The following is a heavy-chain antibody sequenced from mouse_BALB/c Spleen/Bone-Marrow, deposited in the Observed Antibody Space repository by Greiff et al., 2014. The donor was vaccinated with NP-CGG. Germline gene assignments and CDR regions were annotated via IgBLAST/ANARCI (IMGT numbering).Heavy chain of an antibody. J-gene: IGHJ1*01. CDR1: GYTFTSYT. CDR2: INPSSGYT. CDR3: ARSLRWYFDV. Sequence: VKLMESGAELARPGASVKMSCKASGYTFTSYTMHWVKQRPGQGLEWIGYINPSSGYTNYNQKFKDKATLTADKSSSTAYMQLSSLTSEDSAVYYCARSLRWYFDVWGAGTTVPVSS. V-gene: IGHV1-4*01. D-gene: IGHD1-1*01.